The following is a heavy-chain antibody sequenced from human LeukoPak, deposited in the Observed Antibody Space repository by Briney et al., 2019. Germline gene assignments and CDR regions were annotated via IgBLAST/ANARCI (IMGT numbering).Heavy chain of an antibody. CDR3: ARDPDQIVGANFDY. V-gene: IGHV3-7*01. J-gene: IGHJ4*02. Sequence: GGTLRLSCAASGFTFSSYWMNWLRQAPGEGLEGVANIKQDGSGKYYVDSVNGPFTTSRDNAKSSLYLHMTSLSAEDTAVYYCARDPDQIVGANFDYWGQGTLVTVSS. CDR1: GFTFSSYW. CDR2: IKQDGSGK. D-gene: IGHD1-26*01.